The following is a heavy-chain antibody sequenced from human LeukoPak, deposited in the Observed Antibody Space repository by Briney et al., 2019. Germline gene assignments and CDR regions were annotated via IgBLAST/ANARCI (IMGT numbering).Heavy chain of an antibody. CDR2: ISSSGSTV. J-gene: IGHJ6*04. D-gene: IGHD3-10*02. CDR1: GFTFSSYE. Sequence: GGSLRLSCAGSGFTFSSYEMNWVRQAPGKGLVWVSYISSSGSTVYYADSVKGRFTISRDNAKNSLYLQMNSLRAEDTAVYYCAELGITMIGGVWGKGTTVTISS. V-gene: IGHV3-48*03. CDR3: AELGITMIGGV.